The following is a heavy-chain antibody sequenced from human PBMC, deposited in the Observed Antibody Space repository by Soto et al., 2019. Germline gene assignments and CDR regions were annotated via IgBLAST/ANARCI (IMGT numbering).Heavy chain of an antibody. D-gene: IGHD3-22*01. J-gene: IGHJ4*02. CDR1: GFPFSSYA. V-gene: IGHV3-30*04. CDR2: ISYDGSNK. CDR3: DPIVVVTQKGY. Sequence: GGSLRLSCAASGFPFSSYAMHWVRQAPGKGLEWVAVISYDGSNKYYADSVKGRFTISRDNSKNTLYLQMNSLRAEDTAVYFCDPIVVVTQKGYWGQGTLVTVSS.